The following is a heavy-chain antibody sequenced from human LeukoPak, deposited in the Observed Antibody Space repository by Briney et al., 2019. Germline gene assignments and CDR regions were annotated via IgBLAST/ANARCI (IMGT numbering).Heavy chain of an antibody. Sequence: SETLSLTCTVSGGSISDYYWNWIRQPAGKRLEWIGRMYTSGTTNYNPSLKSRVTMSVDTSKNLFSLKLSSVTAADTAVYYCARGGPYVSGSFYFDYWGQGTLVTVSS. CDR1: GGSISDYY. D-gene: IGHD1-26*01. J-gene: IGHJ4*02. V-gene: IGHV4-4*07. CDR2: MYTSGTT. CDR3: ARGGPYVSGSFYFDY.